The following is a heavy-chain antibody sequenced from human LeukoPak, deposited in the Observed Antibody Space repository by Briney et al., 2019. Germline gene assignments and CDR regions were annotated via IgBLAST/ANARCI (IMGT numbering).Heavy chain of an antibody. CDR2: IYYSGST. V-gene: IGHV4-59*01. CDR3: ARDARPMGYYGSGSSYYYYGMDV. CDR1: GGSISSYY. J-gene: IGHJ6*02. D-gene: IGHD3-10*01. Sequence: PSETLSLTCTVSGGSISSYYWSWIRQPPGKGLEWIGYIYYSGSTNYNPSLKSRVTISVDTSKNQFSLKLSSVTAADTAVYYCARDARPMGYYGSGSSYYYYGMDVWGQGTTVTVSS.